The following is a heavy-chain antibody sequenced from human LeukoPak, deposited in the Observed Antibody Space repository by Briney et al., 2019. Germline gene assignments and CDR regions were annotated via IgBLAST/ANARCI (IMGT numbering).Heavy chain of an antibody. CDR3: ARAATVTTSPENLFDP. Sequence: ASVKVSCKASGYTFTSYDINWVRQASGQGLEWMGWMNPNTGNTGYAQKLQGRVTMTTDTSTSTAYMELRSLRADDTPVYYCARAATVTTSPENLFDPWGQGTLVTVSS. CDR2: MNPNTGNT. V-gene: IGHV1-8*02. CDR1: GYTFTSYD. J-gene: IGHJ5*01. D-gene: IGHD4-17*01.